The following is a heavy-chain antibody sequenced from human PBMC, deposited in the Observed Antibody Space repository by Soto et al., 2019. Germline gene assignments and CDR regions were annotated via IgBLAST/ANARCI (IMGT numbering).Heavy chain of an antibody. J-gene: IGHJ6*04. Sequence: QVQLLQSGAEVKKPGSSVRVSCEASGGTFRTYAISWVRQAPGQGLEWMGEIIPIFGTVNYAQKFQGRVTMTADESTTTVYMDLRSLRSEDTAVYYCAKGAVAGTPNSYSYSGMGGWGEGATVTVST. CDR2: IIPIFGTV. CDR3: AKGAVAGTPNSYSYSGMGG. CDR1: GGTFRTYA. V-gene: IGHV1-69*12. D-gene: IGHD6-19*01.